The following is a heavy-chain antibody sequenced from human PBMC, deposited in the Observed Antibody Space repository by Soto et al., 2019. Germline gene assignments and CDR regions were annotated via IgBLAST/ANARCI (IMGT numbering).Heavy chain of an antibody. Sequence: SETLSLTCTVSGGSISSYYWNWIRQPPGQGLEWIGYIYHIGSTNYSPSLKSRVTISVDTSKNQFSLNLSSVTAADTAVYYCARTYWTFSDWTPVYYYYGLDVWGRGTTVTVS. J-gene: IGHJ6*02. V-gene: IGHV4-59*01. CDR1: GGSISSYY. CDR2: IYHIGST. CDR3: ARTYWTFSDWTPVYYYYGLDV. D-gene: IGHD2-21*01.